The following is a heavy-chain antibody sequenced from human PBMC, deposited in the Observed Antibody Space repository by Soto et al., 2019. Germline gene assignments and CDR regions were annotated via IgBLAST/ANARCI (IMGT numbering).Heavy chain of an antibody. V-gene: IGHV1-2*04. Sequence: QVQLVQSGAEVKKPGASVKVSCKASGYTFTGYYMHWVRQAPGQGLEWMGWINPNSGGTNYAQKFQGWVTMTRDTSISTAYMELSRLRSDDTAVYYCARGPPSLGYCTNGVCYSIDYWGQGTLVTVSS. CDR1: GYTFTGYY. CDR2: INPNSGGT. J-gene: IGHJ4*02. D-gene: IGHD2-8*01. CDR3: ARGPPSLGYCTNGVCYSIDY.